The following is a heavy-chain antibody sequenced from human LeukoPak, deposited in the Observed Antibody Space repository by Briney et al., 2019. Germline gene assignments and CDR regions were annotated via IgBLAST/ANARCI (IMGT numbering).Heavy chain of an antibody. CDR3: AREQDGDYYGMDV. Sequence: GGSLRLSCAASGFTFSSYDMHWVRQAPGKGLEWVAVIWYDGSNKYYADSVKGRFTISRDNSKNTLYLQMNSLRAEDTAVYSCAREQDGDYYGMDVWGQGTTVTVSS. J-gene: IGHJ6*02. V-gene: IGHV3-33*08. CDR2: IWYDGSNK. D-gene: IGHD4-17*01. CDR1: GFTFSSYD.